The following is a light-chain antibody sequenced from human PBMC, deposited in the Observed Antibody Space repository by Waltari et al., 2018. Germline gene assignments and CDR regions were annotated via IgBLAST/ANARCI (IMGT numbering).Light chain of an antibody. V-gene: IGLV3-1*01. Sequence: SYELTQPPSVSVSPGQTARITCSGAKLGDKYVYWYQQKAGHSPVLVIYQVTKRPSGIPERCSGSNAGNTATLTISGTQAMDEADYYCQACDSNTGVFGGGTKLTVL. CDR1: KLGDKY. CDR3: QACDSNTGV. CDR2: QVT. J-gene: IGLJ2*01.